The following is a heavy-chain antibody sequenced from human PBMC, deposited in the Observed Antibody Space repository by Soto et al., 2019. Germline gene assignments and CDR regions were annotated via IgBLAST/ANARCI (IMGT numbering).Heavy chain of an antibody. J-gene: IGHJ3*02. CDR3: ARDLMGDIVVVPAADPPDAFDI. CDR2: IWYDGSNK. CDR1: GFTFSSYG. D-gene: IGHD2-2*01. V-gene: IGHV3-33*01. Sequence: GGSLRLSCAASGFTFSSYGMHWVRQAPGKGLEWVAVIWYDGSNKYYADSVKGRFTISRDNSKNTLYLQMNSLRAEDTAVYYCARDLMGDIVVVPAADPPDAFDIWGQGTMVTVSS.